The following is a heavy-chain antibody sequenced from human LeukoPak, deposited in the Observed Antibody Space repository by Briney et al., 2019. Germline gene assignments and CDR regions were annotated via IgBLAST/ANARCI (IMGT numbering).Heavy chain of an antibody. CDR3: AREEASSGWSGAFDI. CDR2: ISWNGVTL. D-gene: IGHD6-19*01. CDR1: GFTFDDYA. V-gene: IGHV3-9*03. J-gene: IGHJ3*02. Sequence: PGGSLRLSCAVSGFTFDDYAMHWVRQAPGKGLEWVSGISWNGVTLAYADSVKGRFTVSRDNAKNSLYLQMNSLRSEDMALYYCAREEASSGWSGAFDIWGQGTMVTVSS.